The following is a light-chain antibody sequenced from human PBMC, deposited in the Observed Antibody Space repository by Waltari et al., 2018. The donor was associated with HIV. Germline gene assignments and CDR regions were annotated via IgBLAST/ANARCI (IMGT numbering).Light chain of an antibody. CDR3: QSYDNSLCVV. J-gene: IGLJ2*01. V-gene: IGLV1-40*01. Sequence: QSVLTKPPSVSGDPGQRVTISCTGGSSNIGAPYDVHGYQQFPVTAPKLLCYGSTNRPSGVPVRFSGSKSGTSASLAITGLQAEDEADYYCQSYDNSLCVVFGGGPKLTVL. CDR1: SSNIGAPYD. CDR2: GST.